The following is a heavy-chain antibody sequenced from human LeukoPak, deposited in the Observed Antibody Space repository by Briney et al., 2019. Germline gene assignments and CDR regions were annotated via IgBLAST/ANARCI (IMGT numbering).Heavy chain of an antibody. CDR2: IYYTGTT. CDR1: GGSIRSYY. J-gene: IGHJ6*03. Sequence: SETLSLTCTVSGGSIRSYYWSWIRQPPGKGLEWIGYIYYTGTTDYNPSLKSRVTISVDTSDNHFFLKLNSVTAADTAVYYCARGDYYYYYMDVWGKGTTVTVSS. CDR3: ARGDYYYYYMDV. V-gene: IGHV4-59*08.